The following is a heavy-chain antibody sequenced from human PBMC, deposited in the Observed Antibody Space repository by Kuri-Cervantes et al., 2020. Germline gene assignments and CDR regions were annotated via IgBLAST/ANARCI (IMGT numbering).Heavy chain of an antibody. Sequence: GGSLRLSCAASGFTFSSYWMSRVRQAPGKGLEWVANINPYGSEINYVDSVRGRFTISRDNAKISLYLQMNNLRAEDTAVYYCARDRGYSTFDYWGQGILVTVSS. CDR2: INPYGSEI. CDR3: ARDRGYSTFDY. D-gene: IGHD5-18*01. CDR1: GFTFSSYW. J-gene: IGHJ4*02. V-gene: IGHV3-7*01.